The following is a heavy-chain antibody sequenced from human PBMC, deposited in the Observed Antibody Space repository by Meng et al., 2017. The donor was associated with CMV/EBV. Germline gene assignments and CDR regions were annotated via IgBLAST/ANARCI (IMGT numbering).Heavy chain of an antibody. J-gene: IGHJ5*02. CDR3: ARGSYYDFWSGPRRFDP. D-gene: IGHD3-3*01. V-gene: IGHV1-8*03. CDR2: MNPNSGNT. CDR1: GYTFTSYD. Sequence: ASVKVSCKASGYTFTSYDINWVRQATGQGLEWMGWMNPNSGNTGYAQKFQGRVTITRNTSISTACMELSSLRSEDTAVYYCARGSYYDFWSGPRRFDPWGQGTLVTVSS.